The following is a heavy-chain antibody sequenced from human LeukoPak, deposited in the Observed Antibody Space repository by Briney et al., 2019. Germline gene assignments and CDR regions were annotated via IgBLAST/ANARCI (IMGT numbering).Heavy chain of an antibody. Sequence: SETLSLTCAVYGASFNDYYWTWIRQPPGKGLEWIGEINHSGSTNYNPSLKSRVTISVDTSKNQFSLKLSSVTAADTAVYYCARAPYYDFWSGYYIGTYYFDYWGQGTLVTVSS. J-gene: IGHJ4*02. D-gene: IGHD3-3*01. CDR1: GASFNDYY. CDR2: INHSGST. CDR3: ARAPYYDFWSGYYIGTYYFDY. V-gene: IGHV4-34*01.